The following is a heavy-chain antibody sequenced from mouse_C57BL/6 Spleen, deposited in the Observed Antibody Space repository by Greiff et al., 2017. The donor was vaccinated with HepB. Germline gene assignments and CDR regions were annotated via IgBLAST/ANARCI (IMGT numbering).Heavy chain of an antibody. Sequence: QVQLQQPGAELVRPGSSVKLSCKASGYTFTSYWMDWVKQRPGQGLEWIGNIYPSDGETHYNQKFKDKATLTVDKSSSTAYMQLSSLTSEDSAVYYCARGGAYYSINYAMDYWGQGTSVTVSS. CDR2: IYPSDGET. CDR3: ARGGAYYSINYAMDY. CDR1: GYTFTSYW. V-gene: IGHV1-61*01. J-gene: IGHJ4*01. D-gene: IGHD2-5*01.